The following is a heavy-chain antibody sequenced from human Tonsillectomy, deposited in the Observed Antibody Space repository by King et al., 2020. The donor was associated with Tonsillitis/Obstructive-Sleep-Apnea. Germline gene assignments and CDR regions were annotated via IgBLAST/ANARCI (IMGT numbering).Heavy chain of an antibody. V-gene: IGHV3-7*01. D-gene: IGHD3-10*01. CDR1: GFTFSYYW. CDR2: IKRDGSEE. Sequence: VQLVESGGGLVKPGGSLRLSCAASGFTFSYYWMNWVRQAPGKGLEWVANIKRDGSEEYYVDSVKGRFTISRDNAKNSLYLQMNSLRAEDTAVYYCAREVYYGSTSYSLTYYFDYWGQGALVTVSS. CDR3: AREVYYGSTSYSLTYYFDY. J-gene: IGHJ4*02.